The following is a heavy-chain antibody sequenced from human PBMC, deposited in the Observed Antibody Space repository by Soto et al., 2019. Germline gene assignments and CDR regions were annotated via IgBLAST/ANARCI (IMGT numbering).Heavy chain of an antibody. V-gene: IGHV3-30*18. CDR1: GFTFSSYG. CDR2: ISYDGSNK. J-gene: IGHJ3*02. Sequence: GGSLRLSCAASGFTFSSYGMHWVRQAPGKGLEWVAVISYDGSNKYYADSVKGRFTISRDNSKNTLYLQMNSLRAEDTAVYYCANFHHSSGYHGVDIWGQGTMVTV. D-gene: IGHD3-22*01. CDR3: ANFHHSSGYHGVDI.